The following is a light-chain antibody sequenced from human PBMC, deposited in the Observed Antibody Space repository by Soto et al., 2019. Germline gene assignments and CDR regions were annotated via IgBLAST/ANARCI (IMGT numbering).Light chain of an antibody. V-gene: IGLV2-14*01. CDR2: DVS. J-gene: IGLJ2*01. CDR1: SSDVGGYNY. Sequence: QSALTQPASVSGSPGQSITISCTGTSSDVGGYNYVSWYQQHPGKAPKLMIYDVSNRPSGVSNRFSGSKSGNTASLTISGLQAEDEADYYCSSYTSSSPLVVFGEGPSSPS. CDR3: SSYTSSSPLVV.